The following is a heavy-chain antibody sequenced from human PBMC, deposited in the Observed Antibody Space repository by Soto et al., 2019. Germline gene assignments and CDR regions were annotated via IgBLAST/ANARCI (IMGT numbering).Heavy chain of an antibody. J-gene: IGHJ4*02. CDR1: GGSISSYY. Sequence: QVQLQESGPGLVKPSETLSLTCTVSGGSISSYYWSWIRQPPGKGLEWIGYIYYSGSTNYNPSLKSRVTISVDTSKNQFSLKLSSVTAADTAVYYCARQRGYSYRNTCFDYWGQGTLVTVSS. CDR3: ARQRGYSYRNTCFDY. CDR2: IYYSGST. D-gene: IGHD5-18*01. V-gene: IGHV4-59*08.